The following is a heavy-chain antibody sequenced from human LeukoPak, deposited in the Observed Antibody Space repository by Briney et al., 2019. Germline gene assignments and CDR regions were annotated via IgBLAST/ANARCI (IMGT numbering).Heavy chain of an antibody. CDR3: ARDAVEAVAGPGQTYYYYYYGMDV. J-gene: IGHJ6*02. D-gene: IGHD6-19*01. CDR1: GFTVSSNY. CDR2: IYSGGST. V-gene: IGHV3-53*04. Sequence: PGGSLRLSCAASGFTVSSNYMSWVRQAPGKGLEWVSVIYSGGSTYYADSVKGRFTISRHNSKNTLYLQMNSLRAEDTAVYYCARDAVEAVAGPGQTYYYYYYGMDVWGQGTTVTVSS.